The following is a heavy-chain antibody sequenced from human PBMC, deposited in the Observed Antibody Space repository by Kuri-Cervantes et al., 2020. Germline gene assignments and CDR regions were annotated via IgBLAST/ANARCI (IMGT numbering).Heavy chain of an antibody. CDR3: AKELNYYDSSGYGPV. J-gene: IGHJ4*02. D-gene: IGHD3-22*01. CDR2: ISYDGSNK. Sequence: GGSLRLSCAASGFTFSSYGMHWVRQAPGKGLEWVAVISYDGSNKYYADSVKGRLTISRDNSKNTLYLQMNSLRAEDTAVYYCAKELNYYDSSGYGPVWGQGTLVTVSS. CDR1: GFTFSSYG. V-gene: IGHV3-30*18.